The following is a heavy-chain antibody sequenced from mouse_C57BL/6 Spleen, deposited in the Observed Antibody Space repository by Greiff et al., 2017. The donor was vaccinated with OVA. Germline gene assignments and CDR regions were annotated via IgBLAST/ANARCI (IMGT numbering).Heavy chain of an antibody. CDR2: IDPSDSYT. J-gene: IGHJ3*01. D-gene: IGHD2-5*01. CDR1: GYTFTSYW. V-gene: IGHV1-69*01. CDR3: ARSGYSNYGSWFAY. Sequence: VQLQQPGAELVMPGASVKLSCKASGYTFTSYWMHWVKQRPGQGLEWIGEIDPSDSYTNYNQKFKGKSTLTVDKSSSTAYMQLSSLTSEDSAVYYCARSGYSNYGSWFAYWGQGTLVTVSA.